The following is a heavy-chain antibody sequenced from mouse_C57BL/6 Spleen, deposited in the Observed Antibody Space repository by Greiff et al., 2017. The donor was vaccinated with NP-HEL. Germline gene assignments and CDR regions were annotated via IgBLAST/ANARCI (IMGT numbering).Heavy chain of an antibody. CDR3: ARGDYGSSYVGYFDV. J-gene: IGHJ1*03. D-gene: IGHD1-1*01. V-gene: IGHV3-8*01. Sequence: EVQLQQSGPGLAKPSQTLSLTCSVTGYSITSDYWNWIRKFPGNKLEYMGYISYSGSTYYNPSLKSRISITRDTSKNQYYLQLTSVTPEDTATYYCARGDYGSSYVGYFDVWGTGTTVTVSS. CDR2: ISYSGST. CDR1: GYSITSDY.